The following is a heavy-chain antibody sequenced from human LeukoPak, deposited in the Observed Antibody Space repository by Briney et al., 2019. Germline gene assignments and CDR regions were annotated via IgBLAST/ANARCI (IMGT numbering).Heavy chain of an antibody. V-gene: IGHV3-53*01. D-gene: IGHD1-1*01. CDR1: GFTFSSYA. CDR2: IYSGGST. Sequence: GGSLRLSCAASGFTFSSYAMSWVRQAPGKGLEWVSVIYSGGSTYYADSVKGRFTISRDNSKNTLYLQMNSLRAEDTAVYYCARGLEDSSYWGQGTLVTVSS. J-gene: IGHJ4*02. CDR3: ARGLEDSSY.